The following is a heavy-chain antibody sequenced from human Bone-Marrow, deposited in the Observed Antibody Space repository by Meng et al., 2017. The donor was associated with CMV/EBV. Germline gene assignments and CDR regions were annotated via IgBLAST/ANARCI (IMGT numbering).Heavy chain of an antibody. Sequence: SVKISCKASGGTFSSYAISWVRQAPGQGLEWMGGIIPIFGTANYAQKFQGRVTITTDESTSTAYMELSSPRSEDTAVYYCARGRGSSGYFDPWGQGTLVTGSS. CDR1: GGTFSSYA. CDR2: IIPIFGTA. D-gene: IGHD3-22*01. J-gene: IGHJ5*02. CDR3: ARGRGSSGYFDP. V-gene: IGHV1-69*05.